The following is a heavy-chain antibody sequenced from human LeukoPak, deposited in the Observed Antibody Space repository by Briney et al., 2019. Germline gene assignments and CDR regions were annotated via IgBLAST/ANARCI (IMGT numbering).Heavy chain of an antibody. Sequence: GGSLRLSCAASGFSINNYWMNWVRQAPGKGLEWAASIKKEGSERYYVDSVKGRFTISRDNTKNSLYLQMNTLRAEDTAVYYCARDLAGPPQEAFDIWGQGTMVTVSS. V-gene: IGHV3-7*01. J-gene: IGHJ3*02. CDR2: IKKEGSER. CDR3: ARDLAGPPQEAFDI. CDR1: GFSINNYW.